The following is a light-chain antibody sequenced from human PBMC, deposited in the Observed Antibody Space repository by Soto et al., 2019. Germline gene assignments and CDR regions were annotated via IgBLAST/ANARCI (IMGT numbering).Light chain of an antibody. CDR3: QKFNSAPSST. J-gene: IGKJ1*01. CDR1: QGISYD. CDR2: AAS. Sequence: DIQMTQSPSSLSASVGDGVTVTCRVSQGISYDLAWYQHKPGKIPELLIYAASTLQSGVPSRFSGSGSGTHFTHTITSLQPEACVTYYYQKFNSAPSSTLAQGTKVEIK. V-gene: IGKV1-27*01.